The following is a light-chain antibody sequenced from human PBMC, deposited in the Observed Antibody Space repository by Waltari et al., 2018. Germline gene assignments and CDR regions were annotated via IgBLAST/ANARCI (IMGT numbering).Light chain of an antibody. CDR1: ISHIGINT. V-gene: IGLV1-44*01. Sequence: QSVLTQPPSASGTPGRRVPISCSGTISHIGINTVNWYQQFPGSAPTLLIFSTTQRPSGVPDRFSASKSGTSASLAINGLQAADEADYYCGAWDDGVKEWVFGGGTKLTVL. CDR3: GAWDDGVKEWV. J-gene: IGLJ3*02. CDR2: STT.